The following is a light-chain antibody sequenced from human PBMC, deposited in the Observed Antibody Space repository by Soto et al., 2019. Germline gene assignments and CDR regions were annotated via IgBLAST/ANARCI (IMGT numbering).Light chain of an antibody. CDR3: QQSYSTPSIT. CDR1: QSISSY. CDR2: AES. Sequence: DIQMTQSPSSLSASVGDRVTITCRASQSISSYLNWYQQKPGKAPNLLIYAESSLQSGVPSRFSGSGSGTDFTLTISSLQPEDFATYYYQQSYSTPSITFGQGTRLEIK. J-gene: IGKJ5*01. V-gene: IGKV1-39*01.